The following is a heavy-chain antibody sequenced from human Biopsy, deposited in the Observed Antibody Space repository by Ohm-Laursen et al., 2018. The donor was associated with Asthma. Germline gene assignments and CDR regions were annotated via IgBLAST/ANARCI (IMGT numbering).Heavy chain of an antibody. Sequence: GSLRLSCAASGFAVSRDYMFWVRQAPGKGLEWVSVIYSGGTSHTADSVRGRFTISRDYSKNTLYLQMHSLRAEDTAVYFCARVLEDSDWGPFYFFGLDVWGQGTPVAVSS. D-gene: IGHD7-27*01. CDR3: ARVLEDSDWGPFYFFGLDV. CDR1: GFAVSRDY. V-gene: IGHV3-53*01. CDR2: IYSGGTS. J-gene: IGHJ6*02.